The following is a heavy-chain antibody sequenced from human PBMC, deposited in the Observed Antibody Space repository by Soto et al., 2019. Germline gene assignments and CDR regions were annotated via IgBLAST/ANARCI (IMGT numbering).Heavy chain of an antibody. CDR3: ARVGLKYLRWFDH. V-gene: IGHV1-3*01. CDR1: GYSFRSYG. Sequence: ASVKVSCKASGYSFRSYGIQWVRQAPGQSLEWMGWINVDNGDTKYSQKFQDRVTIIRDTSASTVYMELSSLRAEDTAVYYYARVGLKYLRWFDHWGQGSPVPASP. D-gene: IGHD6-6*01. CDR2: INVDNGDT. J-gene: IGHJ5*02.